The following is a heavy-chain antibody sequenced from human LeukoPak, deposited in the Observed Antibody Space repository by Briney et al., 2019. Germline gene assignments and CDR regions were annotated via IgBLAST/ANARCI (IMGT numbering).Heavy chain of an antibody. J-gene: IGHJ4*02. CDR3: ARRATTVTTYFDY. CDR2: IYHSGST. Sequence: PSETLSLTCAVSGYSISSGYYWGWIRQPPGKGLEWIGSIYHSGSTYYNPSLKSRVTISVDTSKNQFSLKLSPVTAADTAVYYCARRATTVTTYFDYWGQGTLVTVSS. V-gene: IGHV4-38-2*01. D-gene: IGHD4-17*01. CDR1: GYSISSGYY.